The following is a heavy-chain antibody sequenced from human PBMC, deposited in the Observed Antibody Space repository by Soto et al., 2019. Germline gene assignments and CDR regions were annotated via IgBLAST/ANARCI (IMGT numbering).Heavy chain of an antibody. V-gene: IGHV1-3*01. D-gene: IGHD6-13*01. CDR3: ATSKRYSSTFDY. CDR2: INAGNGNT. Sequence: ASVKVSCKASGYTFTSYAMHWVRQAPGQRLEWMGWINAGNGNTKYSQKFQGRVTITRYTSASTAYMELSSLRSEDTAVYYCATSKRYSSTFDYWGQGTLVTVSS. CDR1: GYTFTSYA. J-gene: IGHJ4*02.